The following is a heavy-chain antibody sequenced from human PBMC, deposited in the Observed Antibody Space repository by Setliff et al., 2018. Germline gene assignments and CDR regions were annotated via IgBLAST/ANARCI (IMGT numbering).Heavy chain of an antibody. CDR1: GGTFSSYG. CDR3: AREGVDTRSSTDYRYYMDV. Sequence: VKVSCKASGGTFSSYGISWVRQAPGQGLEWMGGTIPMFGSTNYAQKVQDRVTIITDESTSTAYMELSSLRIEDTAVYYCAREGVDTRSSTDYRYYMDVWGKGTTVTVSS. D-gene: IGHD5-18*01. CDR2: TIPMFGST. V-gene: IGHV1-69*05. J-gene: IGHJ6*03.